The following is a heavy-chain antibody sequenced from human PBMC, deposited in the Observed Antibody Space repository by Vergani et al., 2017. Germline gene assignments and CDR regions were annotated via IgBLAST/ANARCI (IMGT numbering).Heavy chain of an antibody. CDR1: GFTFDTYT. Sequence: EVQLLESGGGFVQPGGSRRLSCAGAGFTFDTYTMAYVPQAPGKGLEWVATISSGGGDIFYADSVKGRFTISRDNSKNTLFLQMNSLKDEDTAVYYYTTAWGLYYLHGEYFQYWGRGTLVSVSS. CDR2: ISSGGGDI. J-gene: IGHJ1*01. D-gene: IGHD3-10*01. V-gene: IGHV3-23*01. CDR3: TTAWGLYYLHGEYFQY.